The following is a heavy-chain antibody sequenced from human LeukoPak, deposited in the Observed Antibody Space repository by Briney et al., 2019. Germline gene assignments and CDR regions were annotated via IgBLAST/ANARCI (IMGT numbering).Heavy chain of an antibody. CDR1: GFTFSSYW. D-gene: IGHD3-9*01. CDR3: ASLYYDILTGSSLGYYYYMDV. V-gene: IGHV3-7*01. CDR2: IKQDGSEK. J-gene: IGHJ6*03. Sequence: PGGSLRLSCAASGFTFSSYWMSWVRQAPGKGLEWVANIKQDGSEKYYVDSVKGRFTISRDNAKNSLYLQMNSLRAEDTAVYYCASLYYDILTGSSLGYYYYMDVWAKGTTVTVSS.